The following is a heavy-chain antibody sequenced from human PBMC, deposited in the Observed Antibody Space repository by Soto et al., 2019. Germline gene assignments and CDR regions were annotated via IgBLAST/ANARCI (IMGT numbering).Heavy chain of an antibody. CDR3: ARGVTIFGVVTHFDY. Sequence: SETLSLTCTVSGGSISSYYWSWIRQPAGKGLEWIGRIYTSGSTNYNPSLKRRVTMSVDTSKNQFSLKLSSVTAADTAVYYCARGVTIFGVVTHFDYWGQGTLVTVSS. CDR1: GGSISSYY. J-gene: IGHJ4*02. V-gene: IGHV4-4*07. D-gene: IGHD3-3*01. CDR2: IYTSGST.